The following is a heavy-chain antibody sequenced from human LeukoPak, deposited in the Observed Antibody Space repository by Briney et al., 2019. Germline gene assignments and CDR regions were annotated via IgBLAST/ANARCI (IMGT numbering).Heavy chain of an antibody. V-gene: IGHV4-59*01. CDR3: ARQSSSWFYWYFDL. D-gene: IGHD6-13*01. J-gene: IGHJ2*01. CDR2: IYYSGST. Sequence: SETLSLTCTVSGGSISSYYWSWIRQPPGKGLEWIGYIYYSGSTNYNPSLKSRVTTSVDTSKNQFSLKLSSVTAADTAVYYCARQSSSWFYWYFDLWGRGTLVTVSS. CDR1: GGSISSYY.